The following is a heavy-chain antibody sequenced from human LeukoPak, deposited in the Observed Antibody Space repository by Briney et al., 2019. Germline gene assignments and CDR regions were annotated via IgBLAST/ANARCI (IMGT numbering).Heavy chain of an antibody. CDR3: ARTNGGYEYN. J-gene: IGHJ4*02. D-gene: IGHD5-12*01. V-gene: IGHV1-2*02. CDR2: INPYSGDT. Sequence: GASVKVSCMASGYTFTGHYIHWVRQAPGQGLAWMGWINPYSGDTTYAQKFQGRLTLTRDTSISTAYMEVSRLKSDDTAVYYCARTNGGYEYNWGQGTRVIVSS. CDR1: GYTFTGHY.